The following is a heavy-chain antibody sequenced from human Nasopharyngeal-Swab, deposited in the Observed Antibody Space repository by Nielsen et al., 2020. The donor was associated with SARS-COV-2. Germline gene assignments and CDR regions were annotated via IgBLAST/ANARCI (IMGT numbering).Heavy chain of an antibody. V-gene: IGHV3-7*01. CDR2: IKQDGSEK. CDR3: ARERSGSYWYYYYYGMDV. D-gene: IGHD3-10*01. Sequence: GESLKISCAASGSTFSSYWMSWVRQAPGKGLEWVANIKQDGSEKYYVDSVKGRFTISRDNAKNSLYLQMNSLRAEDTAVYYCARERSGSYWYYYYYGMDVWGQGTTVTVSS. J-gene: IGHJ6*02. CDR1: GSTFSSYW.